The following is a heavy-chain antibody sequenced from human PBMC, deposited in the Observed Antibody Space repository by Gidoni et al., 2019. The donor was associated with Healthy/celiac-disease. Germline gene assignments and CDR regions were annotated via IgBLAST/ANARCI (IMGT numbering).Heavy chain of an antibody. Sequence: EVQLLESGGGLVQPGGSLRLSCAASGFTFSSDAMSGVRQAPGTGLEWVSAISGSGGSTYYADSVKGRFTISRDNSKNTLYLQMNSLRAEDTAVYYCAKVSVVVVAATLDYWGQGTLVTVSS. V-gene: IGHV3-23*01. CDR3: AKVSVVVVAATLDY. D-gene: IGHD2-15*01. J-gene: IGHJ4*02. CDR1: GFTFSSDA. CDR2: ISGSGGST.